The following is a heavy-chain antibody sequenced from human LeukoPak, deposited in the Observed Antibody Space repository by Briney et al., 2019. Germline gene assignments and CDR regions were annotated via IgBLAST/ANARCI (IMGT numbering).Heavy chain of an antibody. J-gene: IGHJ4*02. V-gene: IGHV1-2*02. Sequence: VKVSCKASGYTFTGYYMHWVRQAPGQGLEWMGWINPNSGGTSYAQKFQGRVTMTRDTSISTAYMELSRLRSDDTAVYYCARDLPKNNHSSGWYWGHDYWGQGTLVTVSS. CDR3: ARDLPKNNHSSGWYWGHDY. CDR1: GYTFTGYY. CDR2: INPNSGGT. D-gene: IGHD6-19*01.